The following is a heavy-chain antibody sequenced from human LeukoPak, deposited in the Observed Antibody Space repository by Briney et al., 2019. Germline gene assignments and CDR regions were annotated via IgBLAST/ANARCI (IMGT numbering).Heavy chain of an antibody. CDR1: GGTFSSYA. CDR3: PSANPDYYDSSGYYYNSGDY. CDR2: IIPIFGTA. V-gene: IGHV1-69*06. J-gene: IGHJ4*02. D-gene: IGHD3-22*01. Sequence: GASVKVSCKASGGTFSSYAISWVRQAPGQGLEWMGGIIPIFGTANYAQKLQGRVKLTQDKSTSTAYMELSSLRSEDTAVYYCPSANPDYYDSSGYYYNSGDYWGQGTLVTVSS.